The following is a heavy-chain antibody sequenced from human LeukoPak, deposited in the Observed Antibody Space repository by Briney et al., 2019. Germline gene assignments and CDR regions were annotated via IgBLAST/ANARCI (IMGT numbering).Heavy chain of an antibody. Sequence: GALRLSCAASGYTFTSYTISCGRQTPGGGVEWVSTISSSGWTQYYAAPLKGRFNISRDNYKNTLNLQKNSLRAEDTAVYYCEEAKQELVSSYFDYWGQGTLVTVSS. CDR2: ISSSGWTQ. CDR3: EEAKQELVSSYFDY. D-gene: IGHD6-13*01. V-gene: IGHV3-23*01. J-gene: IGHJ4*02. CDR1: GYTFTSYT.